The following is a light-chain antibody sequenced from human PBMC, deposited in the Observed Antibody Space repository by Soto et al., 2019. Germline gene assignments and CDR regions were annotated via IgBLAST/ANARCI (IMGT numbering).Light chain of an antibody. CDR3: AAWDDSLNGYVV. CDR2: SNH. CDR1: SSNIGSNI. V-gene: IGLV1-44*01. J-gene: IGLJ2*01. Sequence: QSVLTPPPSASGTPGQRVTISCSGSSSNIGSNIVNWYQQLPGTAPKLLIYSNHQRPSGVPDRFSGSKSGTSASLAISGLQSEDEADYYCAAWDDSLNGYVVFGGGTKLTVL.